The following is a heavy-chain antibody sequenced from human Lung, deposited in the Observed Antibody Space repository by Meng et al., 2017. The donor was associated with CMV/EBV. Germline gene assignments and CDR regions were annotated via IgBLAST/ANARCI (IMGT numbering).Heavy chain of an antibody. CDR3: AREGGCSSTSCYYYYGMDV. V-gene: IGHV1-69*05. Sequence: SXXVSXKASGGTFSSYAISWVRQAPGQGLEWMGGIIPIFGTANYAQKFQGRVTITTDESTSTAYMELSSLRSEDTAVYYCAREGGCSSTSCYYYYGMDVWXQGTXVT. CDR2: IIPIFGTA. J-gene: IGHJ6*02. D-gene: IGHD2-2*01. CDR1: GGTFSSYA.